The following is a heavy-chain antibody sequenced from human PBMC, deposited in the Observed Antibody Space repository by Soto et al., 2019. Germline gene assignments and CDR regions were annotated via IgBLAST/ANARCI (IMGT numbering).Heavy chain of an antibody. V-gene: IGHV3-74*01. J-gene: IGHJ4*02. D-gene: IGHD1-1*01. Sequence: EVQLVESGGGLVQPGGSLRLSYAASGFMFSSHWMHWVRQAPGKGLVWVSRISADGSNTNYADSVKGRFTISRDNARNTLFLQMNSLTAEDTAVYYCARRTDAYNWADYWGQGTLVTVSS. CDR3: ARRTDAYNWADY. CDR2: ISADGSNT. CDR1: GFMFSSHW.